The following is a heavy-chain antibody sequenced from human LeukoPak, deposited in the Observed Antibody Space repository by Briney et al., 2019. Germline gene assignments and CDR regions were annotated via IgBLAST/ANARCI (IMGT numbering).Heavy chain of an antibody. Sequence: GGSLRLSCAASGFSFSYFWMSWVRQAPGKGLEWVANINQDGSEKYYVGSVKGRFTISRDNAKKSLYLQMNSLRAEDTAVYYCARDAEVGTLFGVLSRYNWFDPWGQGALVTVSS. CDR1: GFSFSYFW. CDR3: ARDAEVGTLFGVLSRYNWFDP. J-gene: IGHJ5*02. D-gene: IGHD3-3*01. CDR2: INQDGSEK. V-gene: IGHV3-7*01.